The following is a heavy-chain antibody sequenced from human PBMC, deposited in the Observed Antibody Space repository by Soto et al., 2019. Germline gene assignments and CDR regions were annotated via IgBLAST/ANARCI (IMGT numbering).Heavy chain of an antibody. CDR3: ASRGVYSSGWYYFDY. J-gene: IGHJ4*02. CDR1: GGTFSSYA. CDR2: IIPIFGTA. V-gene: IGHV1-69*01. D-gene: IGHD6-19*01. Sequence: QVQLVQSGAEVKKPGSSVKVSCKASGGTFSSYAISWVRQAPGQGLEWMGGIIPIFGTANYAQKFQGRVTITADESTSRAYRELSSLRSEDTVVYYCASRGVYSSGWYYFDYWGQGTLVTVSS.